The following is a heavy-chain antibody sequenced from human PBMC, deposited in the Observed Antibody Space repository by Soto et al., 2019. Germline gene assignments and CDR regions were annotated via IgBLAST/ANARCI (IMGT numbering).Heavy chain of an antibody. CDR1: GFNFGSYA. J-gene: IGHJ4*02. CDR2: ISGSGGST. Sequence: GGSHRLSSTASGFNFGSYAMSWVRQAPGKGLEWVSAISGSGGSTYYADSVKGRFTISRDNSKNTLYLQMNSLRAEDTAVYYCAKGRRPYRSGGSCYSSFDYWGQGTLVTVSS. V-gene: IGHV3-23*01. CDR3: AKGRRPYRSGGSCYSSFDY. D-gene: IGHD2-15*01.